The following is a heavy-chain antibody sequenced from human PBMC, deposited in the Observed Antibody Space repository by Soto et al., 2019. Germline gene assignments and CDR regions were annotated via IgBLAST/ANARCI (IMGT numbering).Heavy chain of an antibody. V-gene: IGHV4-39*01. D-gene: IGHD6-13*01. CDR3: ARHRIAASHYYYMAV. Sequence: SETLSLTCTVSGGSISSSSYYWGWIRQPPGKGLEWIGSIYYSGSTYYNPSLKSRVTISVDTSKNQFSLKLSSVTAADTAVYYCARHRIAASHYYYMAVWGKGTTVTVSS. CDR1: GGSISSSSYY. J-gene: IGHJ6*03. CDR2: IYYSGST.